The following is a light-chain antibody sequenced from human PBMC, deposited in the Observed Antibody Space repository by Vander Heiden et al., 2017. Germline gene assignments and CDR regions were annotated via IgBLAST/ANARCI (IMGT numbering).Light chain of an antibody. V-gene: IGKV3-11*01. CDR1: QSVSSD. Sequence: EIVLTHSTATLSLSPGESATLSCRASQSVSSDLAWYQQKPGQAPRLLIYDASNRATGIPARFSGSGSGTDFTLTISSLEPEDFAVYYCQQRSNWPPFTFGQGTRLEIK. J-gene: IGKJ5*01. CDR2: DAS. CDR3: QQRSNWPPFT.